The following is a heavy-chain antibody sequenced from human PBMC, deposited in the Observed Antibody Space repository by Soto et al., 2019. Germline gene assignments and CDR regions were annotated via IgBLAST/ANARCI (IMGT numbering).Heavy chain of an antibody. CDR1: GGSISSSSYY. Sequence: SETLSLTCTVSGGSISSSSYYWGWIRQPPGKGLEWIGSIYYSGSTYYNPSLKSRVTISVDTSKNQFSLKLSSVTAADTAVYYCARSGYRYGGSTYFDYWGQGTLVTVSS. CDR3: ARSGYRYGGSTYFDY. V-gene: IGHV4-39*01. CDR2: IYYSGST. J-gene: IGHJ4*02. D-gene: IGHD5-18*01.